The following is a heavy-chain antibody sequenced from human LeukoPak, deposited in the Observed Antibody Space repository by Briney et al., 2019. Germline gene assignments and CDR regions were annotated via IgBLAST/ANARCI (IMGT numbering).Heavy chain of an antibody. J-gene: IGHJ6*03. CDR2: IKQDGSEK. V-gene: IGHV3-7*01. CDR1: GFTLSSYW. D-gene: IGHD2-2*01. Sequence: PGGSLRLSCAASGFTLSSYWMSSVREAPGKGLERVSHIKQDGSEKYYVDSVKGRFTISRDNAKNSLYLQMNSLRAEDTAVYYCARATTSSTSCYVCYYYMDVWGKGTTVTVSS. CDR3: ARATTSSTSCYVCYYYMDV.